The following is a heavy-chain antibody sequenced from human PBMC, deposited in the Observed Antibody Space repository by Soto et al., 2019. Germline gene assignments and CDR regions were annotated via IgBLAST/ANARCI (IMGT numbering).Heavy chain of an antibody. CDR3: AKVISTIGSKQWLAQTKHQALDY. Sequence: QVNLVQSGAEVKKPGASVKVSCKASGYNFNGYYIHWVRQAPGQGLEWMGWMNPNTGGANYAQKFQGKVIMTTDTSIRTAHLELRSLTSDDTAVYYCAKVISTIGSKQWLAQTKHQALDYWGQGTLVTVSS. CDR2: MNPNTGGA. CDR1: GYNFNGYY. V-gene: IGHV1-2*02. J-gene: IGHJ4*02. D-gene: IGHD6-19*01.